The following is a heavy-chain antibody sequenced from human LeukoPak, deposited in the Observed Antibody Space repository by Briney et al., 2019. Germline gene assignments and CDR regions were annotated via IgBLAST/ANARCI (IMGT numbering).Heavy chain of an antibody. Sequence: GASVKVSCKASGYTFTGYYMHWVRQAPGQGLEWMGWINPNSGGTNYAQKFQGRVTMTRDTSISTAYMELSRLRSDDTAVYYCARALKYSSSLAFDYWGQGTLVTVSS. D-gene: IGHD6-6*01. CDR3: ARALKYSSSLAFDY. CDR1: GYTFTGYY. J-gene: IGHJ4*02. V-gene: IGHV1-2*02. CDR2: INPNSGGT.